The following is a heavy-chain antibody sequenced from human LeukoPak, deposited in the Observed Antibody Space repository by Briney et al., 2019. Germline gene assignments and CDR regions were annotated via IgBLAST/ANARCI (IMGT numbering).Heavy chain of an antibody. Sequence: GGSLRLSCAASGFTFSTYSLNWVRQAPGKGLEWISYISSTSTTIYYADSVKGRFTISRDDAENSLYLQMNSLRAEDTAIYYCARAYSGGGIVVVPAANWGQGTLVTVSS. V-gene: IGHV3-48*04. CDR1: GFTFSTYS. J-gene: IGHJ4*02. CDR2: ISSTSTTI. D-gene: IGHD2-2*01. CDR3: ARAYSGGGIVVVPAAN.